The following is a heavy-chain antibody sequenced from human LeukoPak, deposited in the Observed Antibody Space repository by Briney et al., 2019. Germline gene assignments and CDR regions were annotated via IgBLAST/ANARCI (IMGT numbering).Heavy chain of an antibody. CDR2: MYRTGST. D-gene: IGHD6-19*01. CDR3: AREGTYGWYNWFDP. V-gene: IGHV4-59*01. J-gene: IGHJ5*02. Sequence: PSEPLSLTCTVSGDSISSYYWSWIRQPPGKGLEWIGYMYRTGSTNYNPSLKSRVTITPDTSKNQFSLRLTSVTAADTAVYYCAREGTYGWYNWFDPWGQGTLVTVSS. CDR1: GDSISSYY.